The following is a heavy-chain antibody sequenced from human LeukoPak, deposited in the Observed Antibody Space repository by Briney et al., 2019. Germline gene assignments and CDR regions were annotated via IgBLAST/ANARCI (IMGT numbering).Heavy chain of an antibody. CDR3: ARDGYCSSTSCDFPYGMDV. V-gene: IGHV4-31*03. D-gene: IGHD2-2*03. Sequence: PSQTLSLTCTVSGGSISSGGYYWSWIRQPPGKGLEWIGYIYYSGSTYYNPSLKSRVTISVDTSKNQFSLKPSSVTAADTAVYYCARDGYCSSTSCDFPYGMDVWGKGTTVTVSS. J-gene: IGHJ6*04. CDR1: GGSISSGGYY. CDR2: IYYSGST.